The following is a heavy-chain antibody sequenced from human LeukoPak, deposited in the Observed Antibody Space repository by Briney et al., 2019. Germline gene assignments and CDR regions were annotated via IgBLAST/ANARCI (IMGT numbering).Heavy chain of an antibody. J-gene: IGHJ4*02. CDR1: GGSISSGSYY. D-gene: IGHD3-9*01. V-gene: IGHV4-61*02. CDR3: ARIAYDILTGYRFDY. CDR2: IYTSGST. Sequence: SQTLSLTCTVSGGSISSGSYYWSWIRQPAGKGLEWIGRIYTSGSTNYNPSLKSRVTISVDTSKNQFSLKLSSVTAADTAVYYCARIAYDILTGYRFDYWGQGTLVTVSS.